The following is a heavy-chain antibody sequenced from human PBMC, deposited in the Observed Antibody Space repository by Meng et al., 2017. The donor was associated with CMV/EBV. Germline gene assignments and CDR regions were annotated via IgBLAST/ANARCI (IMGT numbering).Heavy chain of an antibody. CDR1: GFTFSSYG. CDR3: AREVYEALFASPGDAFDI. Sequence: GESLKISCAASGFTFSSYGMHWVRQAPGKGLELVSSISSSSSYIYYADSVKGRFTISRDNAKNSLYLQMNSLRAEDTAVYYCAREVYEALFASPGDAFDIWGQGTMVTVSS. V-gene: IGHV3-21*01. CDR2: ISSSSSYI. J-gene: IGHJ3*02. D-gene: IGHD3-3*01.